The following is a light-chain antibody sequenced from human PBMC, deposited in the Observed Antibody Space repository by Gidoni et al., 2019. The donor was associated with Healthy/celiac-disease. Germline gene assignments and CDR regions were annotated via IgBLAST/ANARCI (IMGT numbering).Light chain of an antibody. Sequence: AMRLTQSPSSFSASTGDRVTITCRASQGISRYLDWYQQKPGKAPKLLIYDASNLQRGVPSRFSGSGSGTDFTLTISCLQAEDVATYYCQQYYSYPRAFGQGTKVEIK. CDR2: DAS. V-gene: IGKV1-8*01. CDR3: QQYYSYPRA. CDR1: QGISRY. J-gene: IGKJ1*01.